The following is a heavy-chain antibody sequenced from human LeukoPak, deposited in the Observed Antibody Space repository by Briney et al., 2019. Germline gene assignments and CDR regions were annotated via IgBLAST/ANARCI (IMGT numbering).Heavy chain of an antibody. D-gene: IGHD5/OR15-5a*01. J-gene: IGHJ3*02. V-gene: IGHV3-74*01. CDR1: AYTFSTYW. CDR3: VREDSVNFPDAFDI. Sequence: GGSLRLSCAASAYTFSTYWMHWVRQAPGKGLVWVSRINSDGSSTRYADSVKGRFTISRDNTKNTLYLQMNSLRAEDTAVYYCVREDSVNFPDAFDIWGQGTMVAVSS. CDR2: INSDGSST.